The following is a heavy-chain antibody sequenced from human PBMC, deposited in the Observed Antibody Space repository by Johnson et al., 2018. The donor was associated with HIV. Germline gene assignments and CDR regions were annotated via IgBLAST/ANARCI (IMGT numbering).Heavy chain of an antibody. Sequence: QVQLVESGGGVVHPGRSLRLSCAASGFTFSNYAMHWVRQAPGKGLEWVALISYDGNNKYYADSVKGRFTISRDNSKNTLYLQMNSLRAEDTAVYYCAKGLTLRGSYYDAFDIWGQGTMVTVSS. CDR3: AKGLTLRGSYYDAFDI. V-gene: IGHV3-30-3*01. CDR2: ISYDGNNK. CDR1: GFTFSNYA. D-gene: IGHD1-26*01. J-gene: IGHJ3*02.